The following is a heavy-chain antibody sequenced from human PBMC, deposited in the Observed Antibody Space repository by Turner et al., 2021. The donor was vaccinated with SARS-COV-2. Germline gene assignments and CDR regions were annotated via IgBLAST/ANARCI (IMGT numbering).Heavy chain of an antibody. D-gene: IGHD3-22*01. Sequence: QVQLVESGGGVVQPGRSLRLSCASSGFTFSSYAMHWVRQAPGKGLEWVAVISYDGSNKYYADSVKDRFTISRDNSKNTLYLQMNSLRAEDTAVYYCARDSQIDYYDSSGYPLSLGGMDVWGQGTTVTVSS. CDR3: ARDSQIDYYDSSGYPLSLGGMDV. CDR2: ISYDGSNK. CDR1: GFTFSSYA. V-gene: IGHV3-30-3*01. J-gene: IGHJ6*02.